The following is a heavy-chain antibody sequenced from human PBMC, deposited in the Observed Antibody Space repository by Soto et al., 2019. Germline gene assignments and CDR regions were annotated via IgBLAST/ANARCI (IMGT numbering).Heavy chain of an antibody. D-gene: IGHD6-13*01. CDR1: GYSFTSYW. Sequence: GESLKISCKGSGYSFTSYWISWVRQMPGKGLEWMGRIDPSDSYTNYSPSFQGHVTISADKSISTAYLQWSSLKASDTAMYYCARRPITAAGYYHYGMDVWGQGTTVTVSS. J-gene: IGHJ6*02. CDR2: IDPSDSYT. V-gene: IGHV5-10-1*01. CDR3: ARRPITAAGYYHYGMDV.